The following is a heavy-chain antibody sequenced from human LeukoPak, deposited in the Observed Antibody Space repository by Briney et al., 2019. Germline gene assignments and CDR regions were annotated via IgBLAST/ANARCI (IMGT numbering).Heavy chain of an antibody. D-gene: IGHD6-19*01. V-gene: IGHV3-7*01. Sequence: GGSLRLSCAASGFTFSRYWMSWVRQAPGKGLEWVANIRQDGSEKHYLDSVKGRITISRDNAENSLYLQMNSLRVEDTAVYYCARFETVAAKPFEYWGQGTLVTVSS. CDR1: GFTFSRYW. CDR3: ARFETVAAKPFEY. J-gene: IGHJ4*02. CDR2: IRQDGSEK.